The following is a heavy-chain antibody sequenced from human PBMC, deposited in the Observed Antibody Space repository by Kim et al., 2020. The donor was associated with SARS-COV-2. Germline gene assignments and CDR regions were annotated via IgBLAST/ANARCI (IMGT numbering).Heavy chain of an antibody. CDR1: GGTFSSYA. CDR2: IIPIFGTA. Sequence: SVKVSCKASGGTFSSYAISWVRQAPGQGLEWMGGIIPIFGTANYAQKFQGRVTITADESTSTAYMELSSLKSEDTAVYYCAREGPQDSVVVPAAILSYYYYYGMDVWGQGTTVTVSS. D-gene: IGHD2-2*02. CDR3: AREGPQDSVVVPAAILSYYYYYGMDV. J-gene: IGHJ6*02. V-gene: IGHV1-69*13.